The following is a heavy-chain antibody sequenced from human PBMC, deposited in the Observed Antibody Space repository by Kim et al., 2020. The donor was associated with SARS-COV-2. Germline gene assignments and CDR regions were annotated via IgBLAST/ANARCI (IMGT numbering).Heavy chain of an antibody. CDR3: IRGPSGWYDYFDY. J-gene: IGHJ4*02. V-gene: IGHV3-74*01. D-gene: IGHD6-19*01. Sequence: GGSLRLSCVASGFTFTSHWMYWVRQGPGKGLVWVSRINTDGGVTTYADSVRGRFTISRDNAKNTLYLQMNSLTTEDTAVYYCIRGPSGWYDYFDYWGQGTLVTVSS. CDR2: INTDGGVT. CDR1: GFTFTSHW.